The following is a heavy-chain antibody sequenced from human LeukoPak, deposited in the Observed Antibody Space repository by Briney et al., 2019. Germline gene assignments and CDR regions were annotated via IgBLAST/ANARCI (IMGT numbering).Heavy chain of an antibody. Sequence: VESLKISCKGSGYSFTSYWITWVRQMPGKGLEWMGIIYPGDSDTRYRPSFQGQVTISVDKSISTAYLQWSSLKASDTAMYYCARQDGNSKYYFDYWGQGTLVTVSS. CDR2: IYPGDSDT. V-gene: IGHV5-51*01. D-gene: IGHD1-1*01. CDR1: GYSFTSYW. CDR3: ARQDGNSKYYFDY. J-gene: IGHJ4*02.